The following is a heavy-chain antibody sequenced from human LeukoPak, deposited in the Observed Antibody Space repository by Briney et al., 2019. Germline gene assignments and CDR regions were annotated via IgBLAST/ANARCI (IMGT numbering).Heavy chain of an antibody. CDR1: GFTFTNHP. J-gene: IGHJ4*02. Sequence: GGSLRLSCAASGFTFTNHPMHWVRQASGKRLEYVSAISPSGDWAWYADSVKGRFIISRDNSKNTVYLQMGSLRPEDMGVYYCAKDTLTDQRSFDYWGQGTLVTVSS. D-gene: IGHD3-9*01. CDR3: AKDTLTDQRSFDY. CDR2: ISPSGDWA. V-gene: IGHV3-64*02.